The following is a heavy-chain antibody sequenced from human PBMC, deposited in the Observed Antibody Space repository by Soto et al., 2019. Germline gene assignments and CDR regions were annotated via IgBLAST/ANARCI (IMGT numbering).Heavy chain of an antibody. J-gene: IGHJ4*02. Sequence: PSETLSLTCTVSGGSISSGGHYWSWTRQHPGKGLEWIGYIHYSGSTNYNPSLRSRVTISVDTSKNQLSLKLSSVTAADTAVYYCARGVSTVTTYLDYWGQGTLVTVSS. V-gene: IGHV4-31*03. CDR3: ARGVSTVTTYLDY. CDR2: IHYSGST. CDR1: GGSISSGGHY. D-gene: IGHD4-17*01.